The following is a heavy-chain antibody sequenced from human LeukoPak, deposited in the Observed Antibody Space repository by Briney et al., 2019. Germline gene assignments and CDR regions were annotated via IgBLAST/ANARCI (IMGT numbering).Heavy chain of an antibody. CDR3: ARHRSGYAFDY. CDR2: IYTSGST. J-gene: IGHJ4*02. D-gene: IGHD3-22*01. V-gene: IGHV4-61*02. CDR1: GGSISSGSYY. Sequence: PSQTMSLTCTVSGGSISSGSYYWSWIRQPARKGLEWIGRIYTSGSTNYNPSLKSRVTISVDTSKNQFSLKLSAVTAADTAVYYCARHRSGYAFDYGGQGTLVTVSS.